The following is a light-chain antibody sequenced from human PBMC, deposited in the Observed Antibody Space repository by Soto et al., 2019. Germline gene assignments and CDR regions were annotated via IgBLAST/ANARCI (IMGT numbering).Light chain of an antibody. V-gene: IGKV3-20*01. J-gene: IGKJ3*01. Sequence: EIVLTQSPGTLSLSPGERATLSCRASQSVRSKNLAWYQQKPGQAPRLLIFGASTSATGIPDRFSGSGSGTAFTLTISRLEPEDFAVYCCQQYGASPPTYGPGTKVDRK. CDR2: GAS. CDR3: QQYGASPPT. CDR1: QSVRSKN.